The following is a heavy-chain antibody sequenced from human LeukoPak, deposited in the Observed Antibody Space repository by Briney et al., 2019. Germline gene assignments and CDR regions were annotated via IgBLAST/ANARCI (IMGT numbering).Heavy chain of an antibody. CDR3: ARDDSSGWYGRFDY. CDR1: GYTFTSYA. V-gene: IGHV7-4-1*01. Sequence: ASVKVSCKASGYTFTSYAMNWVRQAPGQGLEWMGWINTNTGNPTYAQGFTGRFVFSLDTSVSTAYLQICSLKAEDTAVYYCARDDSSGWYGRFDYWGQGTLVTVSS. J-gene: IGHJ4*02. D-gene: IGHD6-19*01. CDR2: INTNTGNP.